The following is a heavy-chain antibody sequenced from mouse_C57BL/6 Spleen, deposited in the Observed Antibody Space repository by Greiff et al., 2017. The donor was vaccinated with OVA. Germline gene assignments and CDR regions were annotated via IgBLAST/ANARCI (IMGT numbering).Heavy chain of an antibody. D-gene: IGHD2-4*01. V-gene: IGHV1-18*01. Sequence: EVKLMESGPELVKPGASVKIPCKASGYTFTDYNMDWVKQSHGKSLEWIGDINPNNGGTIYNQKFKGKATLTVDKSSSTAYMELRSLTSEDTAVYYCARWDYDGAYWGQGTLVTVSA. CDR1: GYTFTDYN. CDR3: ARWDYDGAY. J-gene: IGHJ3*01. CDR2: INPNNGGT.